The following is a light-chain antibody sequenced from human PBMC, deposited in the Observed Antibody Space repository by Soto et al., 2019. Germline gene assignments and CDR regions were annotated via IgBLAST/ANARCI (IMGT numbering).Light chain of an antibody. Sequence: QPVLTQPASVSGSPGQSITISCTGTSSDVGAYNYVSWYQQHPGKAPKLMIYEVSNRPSGVSNRFSGSKSGNTASLTISGLQVEDEADYYCSSYTSSSTYVFGTGTKVTVL. J-gene: IGLJ1*01. CDR3: SSYTSSSTYV. V-gene: IGLV2-14*01. CDR1: SSDVGAYNY. CDR2: EVS.